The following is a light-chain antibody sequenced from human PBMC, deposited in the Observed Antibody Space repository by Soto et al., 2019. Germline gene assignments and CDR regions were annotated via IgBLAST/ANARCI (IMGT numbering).Light chain of an antibody. CDR1: QSFXSN. CDR3: QQYNKGPQT. Sequence: IGMTKCTATLSVSPGESATLSCRASQSFXSNFGWYQQKPGQAPRILXYGASTRATGSPARLSGSGSGTEFTRTISRLQYDYCVGYYCQQYNKGPQTFGQGTKVDI. J-gene: IGKJ1*01. CDR2: GAS. V-gene: IGKV3-15*01.